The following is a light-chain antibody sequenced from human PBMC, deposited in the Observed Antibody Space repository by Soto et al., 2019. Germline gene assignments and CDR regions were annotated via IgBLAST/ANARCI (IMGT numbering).Light chain of an antibody. CDR2: AAS. Sequence: DIQLTQSPSSLSVSVRDRVTITCRASQSISSYLNWYQQKPGKAPKLLIYAASSLQSGVPSRFSGSGSGTDFTLTISSLQPEDFATYYCQQSYSTPITFGQGTRLEVK. V-gene: IGKV1-39*01. J-gene: IGKJ5*01. CDR3: QQSYSTPIT. CDR1: QSISSY.